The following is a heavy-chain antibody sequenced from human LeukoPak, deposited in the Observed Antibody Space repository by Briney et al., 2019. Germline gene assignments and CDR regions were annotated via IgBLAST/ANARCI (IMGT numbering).Heavy chain of an antibody. V-gene: IGHV1-18*01. CDR3: ARIPDVVVPAAAFDP. D-gene: IGHD2-2*01. CDR2: ISAYNGNT. Sequence: ASVKVSCKASGYTFTSYGISWVRQAPGQGREWMGWISAYNGNTNYAQKLQGRVTMTTDTSTSTAYMELRSLRYDDTAVYYCARIPDVVVPAAAFDPWGQGTLVTVSS. CDR1: GYTFTSYG. J-gene: IGHJ5*02.